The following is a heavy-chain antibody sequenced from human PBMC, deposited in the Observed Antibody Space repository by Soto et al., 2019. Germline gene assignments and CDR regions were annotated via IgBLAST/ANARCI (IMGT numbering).Heavy chain of an antibody. CDR1: GFTFINYA. CDR3: AKPRGPRWELLGGFDY. Sequence: EVQVLESGGGLVQPGESLRLSCAASGFTFINYAMSWVRQAPGKGLEWVSTISGSGGTTYYADSAKGRFTISRDNSKNTLYLQLNSLRAEDTALFYCAKPRGPRWELLGGFDYWGQGILVTVSS. V-gene: IGHV3-23*01. J-gene: IGHJ4*02. D-gene: IGHD1-26*01. CDR2: ISGSGGTT.